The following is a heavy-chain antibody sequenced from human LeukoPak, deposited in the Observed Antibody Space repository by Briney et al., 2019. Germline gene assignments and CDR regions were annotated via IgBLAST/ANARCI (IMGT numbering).Heavy chain of an antibody. CDR2: IYYSGRT. V-gene: IGHV4-39*01. J-gene: IGHJ6*03. CDR1: SGSISSSNYY. Sequence: SETLSLTCTVSSGSISSSNYYWDWIRPPPGKGLEWIGNIYYSGRTFYNPSLKSRVTISVDTPKNQFSLNLSSVTAADTAVYFCARGVTTNGYYYYMDVWGKGTTVTVSS. CDR3: ARGVTTNGYYYYMDV. D-gene: IGHD4-17*01.